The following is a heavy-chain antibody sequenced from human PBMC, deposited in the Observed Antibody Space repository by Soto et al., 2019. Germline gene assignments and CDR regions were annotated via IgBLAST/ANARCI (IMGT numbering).Heavy chain of an antibody. V-gene: IGHV3-23*01. D-gene: IGHD3-10*01. CDR2: ISGSGGTT. CDR3: AKDRHYGSGTYSDSYLDS. CDR1: GFTFNSYA. J-gene: IGHJ4*02. Sequence: EVQLLESGGGLVQPGGSLRLSCGGSGFTFNSYAMTWVRQAPGKGLEWVSAISGSGGTTYYANSVKGRFTISGDQSKDTLYLQMNSLRAEDTAIYYCAKDRHYGSGTYSDSYLDSWGQGTLVTVSS.